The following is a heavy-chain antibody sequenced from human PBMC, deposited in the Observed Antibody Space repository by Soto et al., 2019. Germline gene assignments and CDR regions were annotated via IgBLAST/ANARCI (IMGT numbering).Heavy chain of an antibody. CDR2: MYYSGST. V-gene: IGHV4-31*03. J-gene: IGHJ4*02. CDR1: GGSINSGVYY. CDR3: ARGYRQSGYSSSWVFEY. Sequence: QVQLRESGPGLVKPSQTLSLTCTVSGGSINSGVYYWNWIRQHPGKGLEWIGYMYYSGSTYYNPFLRCRVIISADTSENHFSLKLSAVTAADTAVYFCARGYRQSGYSSSWVFEYWGQVTLVNVSS. D-gene: IGHD6-13*01.